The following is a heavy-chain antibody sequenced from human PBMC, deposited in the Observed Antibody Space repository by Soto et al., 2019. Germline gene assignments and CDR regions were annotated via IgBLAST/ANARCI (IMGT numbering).Heavy chain of an antibody. CDR2: ISGSGVNT. CDR1: GFTFSRYA. Sequence: GGSLRLSCAASGFTFSRYAMSWVRQAPGKGLEWVAAISGSGVNTHYADSVKGRFTISRDQSKNTLYLQMNSLRAEDTAIYSCAKDKGAGGGSCFDSCGQGTLVTVSS. D-gene: IGHD2-15*01. CDR3: AKDKGAGGGSCFDS. V-gene: IGHV3-23*01. J-gene: IGHJ4*02.